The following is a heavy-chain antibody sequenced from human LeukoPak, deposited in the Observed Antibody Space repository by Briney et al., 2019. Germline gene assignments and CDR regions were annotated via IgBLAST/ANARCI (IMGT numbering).Heavy chain of an antibody. CDR3: ARDLYSSSWTFDY. J-gene: IGHJ4*02. Sequence: PAVPLRFSCAASGFTFSSYGMHWVRQAPGKGLEWVAFIRYDGSNKYYADSVKGRFTISRDNSKNTLYLQMNSLRAEDTAVYYCARDLYSSSWTFDYWGQGTLVTVSS. CDR1: GFTFSSYG. V-gene: IGHV3-30*02. CDR2: IRYDGSNK. D-gene: IGHD6-13*01.